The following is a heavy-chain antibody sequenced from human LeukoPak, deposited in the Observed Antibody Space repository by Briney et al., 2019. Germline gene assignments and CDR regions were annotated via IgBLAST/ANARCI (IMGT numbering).Heavy chain of an antibody. V-gene: IGHV3-30*04. Sequence: PGGSLRLSCAASDSTFSTYTLHWVRQAPGKGLDWVTLISYDGSDTYYADSVKGRFTISRDNSKHTLYLQMNSLSDEDTAVYYCAMSGHTDFDYWGQGTLVTVSS. CDR2: ISYDGSDT. J-gene: IGHJ4*02. CDR3: AMSGHTDFDY. D-gene: IGHD2-8*02. CDR1: DSTFSTYT.